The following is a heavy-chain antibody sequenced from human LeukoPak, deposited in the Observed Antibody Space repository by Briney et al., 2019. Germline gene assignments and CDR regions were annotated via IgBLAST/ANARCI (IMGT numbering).Heavy chain of an antibody. CDR2: IYYSGST. J-gene: IGHJ5*02. D-gene: IGHD3-10*01. V-gene: IGHV4-59*12. CDR1: GGSLSSYY. Sequence: PSETLSLTCTVSGGSLSSYYWTWIRQPPGKGLEWIGYIYYSGSTNYNPSLKSRVTMSVDTSKNQFSLKLSSVTAAHTAVYYCARERGSGTLVGWFDPWGQGTLVTVSS. CDR3: ARERGSGTLVGWFDP.